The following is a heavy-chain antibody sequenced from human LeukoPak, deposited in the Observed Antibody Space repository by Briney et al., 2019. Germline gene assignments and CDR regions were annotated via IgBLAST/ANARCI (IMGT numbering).Heavy chain of an antibody. CDR1: GFTFSSYG. CDR3: AKDLIAVAGTGGAFDI. J-gene: IGHJ3*02. CDR2: IRYDGSNK. Sequence: GGSLRLSCAASGFTFSSYGIHWVRQAPGKGLEWVAFIRYDGSNKYYADSVKGRFTISRDNSKNTLYLQMNSLRAEDTAVYYCAKDLIAVAGTGGAFDIWGQGRMVTVSS. V-gene: IGHV3-30*02. D-gene: IGHD6-19*01.